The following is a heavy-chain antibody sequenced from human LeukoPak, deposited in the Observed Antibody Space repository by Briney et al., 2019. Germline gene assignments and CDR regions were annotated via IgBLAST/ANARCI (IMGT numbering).Heavy chain of an antibody. Sequence: PGGSLRLSCAASGFTFSSYAMHWVRQAPGKGLEGVAVISYDGSNKYYADSVKGRFYISRDHSKNTLYLQMNSLRAEDTAVYYCARGLGYGSGSYRPRGYFDYWGQGTLVTVSS. D-gene: IGHD3-10*01. CDR2: ISYDGSNK. CDR3: ARGLGYGSGSYRPRGYFDY. CDR1: GFTFSSYA. J-gene: IGHJ4*02. V-gene: IGHV3-30*14.